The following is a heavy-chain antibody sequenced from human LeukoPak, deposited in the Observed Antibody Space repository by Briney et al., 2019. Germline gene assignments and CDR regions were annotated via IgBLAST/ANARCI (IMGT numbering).Heavy chain of an antibody. V-gene: IGHV4-34*01. J-gene: IGHJ6*02. Sequence: SQTLYLTCAVYGGSFSGYYWSWIRQPPGKGLEWIGEINHSGSTNYNPSLKSRVTISVDTSKNQFSLKLSSVTAADTAVYYCARGGYGGGSWYYYYYGMDVWGQGTTVTVSS. CDR3: ARGGYGGGSWYYYYYGMDV. CDR2: INHSGST. D-gene: IGHD2-15*01. CDR1: GGSFSGYY.